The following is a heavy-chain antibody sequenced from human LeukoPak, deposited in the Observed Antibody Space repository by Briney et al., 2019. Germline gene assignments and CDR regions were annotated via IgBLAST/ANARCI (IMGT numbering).Heavy chain of an antibody. CDR1: GGTFSGYA. D-gene: IGHD3-22*01. CDR3: AIYYDSSGYYYYYYMDV. V-gene: IGHV1-69*06. CDR2: IIPIFGTA. J-gene: IGHJ6*03. Sequence: SVKVSCKASGGTFSGYAISWVRQAPGQGLEWMGGIIPIFGTANYAQKFQGRVTITADKSTSTAYMELSSLRSEDTAVYYCAIYYDSSGYYYYYYMDVWGKGTTVTVSS.